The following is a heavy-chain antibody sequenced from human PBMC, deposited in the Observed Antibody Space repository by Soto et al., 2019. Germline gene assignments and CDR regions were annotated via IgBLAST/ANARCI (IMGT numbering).Heavy chain of an antibody. J-gene: IGHJ6*02. CDR3: AKGITDTGGYYYYSMDV. CDR1: GFTFSSYA. V-gene: IGHV3-23*01. Sequence: PGGSLRLSCVASGFTFSSYAMGWVRQAPGKGLDWVSVISGSGGITYSEDSVKGRFTISRDNSKNILYLQMNSLRAEDTAVYYCAKGITDTGGYYYYSMDVWGQGTAVTVSS. D-gene: IGHD2-15*01. CDR2: ISGSGGIT.